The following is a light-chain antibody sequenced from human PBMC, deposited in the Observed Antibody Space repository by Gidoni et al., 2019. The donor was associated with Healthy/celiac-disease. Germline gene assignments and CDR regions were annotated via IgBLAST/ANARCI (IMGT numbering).Light chain of an antibody. CDR2: AAS. J-gene: IGKJ2*01. CDR3: QQYYSFPYT. CDR1: QGISSY. V-gene: IGKV1D-8*01. Sequence: GDRVTISCRMRQGISSYLAWYQQKPGKAPELLIYAASTLQRGVPSRVSGSGSGTDFTLTISCLQSEDVATYYWQQYYSFPYTFGQGTKLEIK.